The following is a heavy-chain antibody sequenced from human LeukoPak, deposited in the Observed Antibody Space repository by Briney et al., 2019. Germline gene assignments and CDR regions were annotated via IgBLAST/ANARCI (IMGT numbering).Heavy chain of an antibody. CDR1: GFTFSDFY. D-gene: IGHD6-13*01. V-gene: IGHV3-11*01. Sequence: PGGSLRLSCAASGFTFSDFYMYWIRQAPGKGLEWVSFISSSGSTIYYADSVKGRFTISRDNSKNTLYLQMDSLRAEDTAIYYCAKDVYISSPFYFDYWGQGTLVTVSS. J-gene: IGHJ4*02. CDR2: ISSSGSTI. CDR3: AKDVYISSPFYFDY.